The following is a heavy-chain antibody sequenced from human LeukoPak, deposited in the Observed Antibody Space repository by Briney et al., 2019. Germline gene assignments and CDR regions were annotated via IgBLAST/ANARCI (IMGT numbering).Heavy chain of an antibody. J-gene: IGHJ5*02. CDR2: IIPIFGTA. CDR1: GGTFSSYA. V-gene: IGHV1-69*13. D-gene: IGHD3-3*01. Sequence: SVKVSCKASGGTFSSYAISWVRQAPGQGLEWMGGIIPIFGTANYAQKFQGRVTITADESTSTAYMELSSLRSDDTAVYYCARLTGYDFWSGYRNWFDPWGQGTLVTVSS. CDR3: ARLTGYDFWSGYRNWFDP.